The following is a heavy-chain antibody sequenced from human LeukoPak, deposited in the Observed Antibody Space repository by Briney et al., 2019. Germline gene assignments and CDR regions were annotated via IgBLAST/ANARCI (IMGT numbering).Heavy chain of an antibody. CDR1: GDSINNYY. J-gene: IGHJ2*01. CDR2: IYYRGST. V-gene: IGHV4-59*08. Sequence: SETLSLTCTVSGDSINNYYWSWIRQPPGKGLEWIGYIYYRGSTNYNPSLKSRVTISVDTSKNQFSLKLSSVTAADTAVYYCARPGNCSGGTCYWYFDLWGRGTLVTVS. CDR3: ARPGNCSGGTCYWYFDL. D-gene: IGHD2-15*01.